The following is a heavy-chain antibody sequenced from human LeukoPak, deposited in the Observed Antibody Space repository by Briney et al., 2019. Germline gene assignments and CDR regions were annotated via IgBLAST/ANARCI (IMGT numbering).Heavy chain of an antibody. J-gene: IGHJ5*02. CDR3: ARQVAVPASANWFDP. D-gene: IGHD6-19*01. CDR2: IYPGDSDT. Sequence: GESLKISCKGSGYSFTSYWIGWVRQMPGKGLDWMGIIYPGDSDTRYSPSFQGQVTISADKSISTAYLQWSSLKASDTAMYYCARQVAVPASANWFDPWGQGTLVTVSS. CDR1: GYSFTSYW. V-gene: IGHV5-51*01.